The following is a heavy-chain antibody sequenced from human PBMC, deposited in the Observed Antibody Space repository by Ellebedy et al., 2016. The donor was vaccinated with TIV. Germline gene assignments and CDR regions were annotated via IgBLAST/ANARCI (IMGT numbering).Heavy chain of an antibody. CDR3: AKDGDYGVWNY. J-gene: IGHJ4*02. CDR1: GFTFSAYA. Sequence: GGSLRLSXAASGFTFSAYAMSWVRQAPGKGLEWVSAISGGGETTYYADSVKGRFTISRDNPKNTLYLQMNSLRAEDTAVYYWAKDGDYGVWNYWGLGTLVTVSS. V-gene: IGHV3-23*01. D-gene: IGHD4-17*01. CDR2: ISGGGETT.